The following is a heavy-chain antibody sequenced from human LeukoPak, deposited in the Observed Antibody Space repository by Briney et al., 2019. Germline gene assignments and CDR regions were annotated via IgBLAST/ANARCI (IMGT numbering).Heavy chain of an antibody. CDR3: AKDSWSGNGVYDPFDI. V-gene: IGHV3-23*01. Sequence: GGSLRLSCVASGFTFRSYVMSWVRQAPGKGLEWVSTFGNTGEITYYADAVKGRFTVSRDDSRSTLYLQMDSLRGEDTAAYYCAKDSWSGNGVYDPFDIWGQGTLVTVSS. D-gene: IGHD2-8*01. CDR2: FGNTGEIT. J-gene: IGHJ3*02. CDR1: GFTFRSYV.